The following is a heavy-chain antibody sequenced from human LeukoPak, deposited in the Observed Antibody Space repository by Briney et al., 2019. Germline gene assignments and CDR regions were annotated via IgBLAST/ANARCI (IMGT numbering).Heavy chain of an antibody. CDR1: GFAFSSHT. J-gene: IGHJ2*01. CDR2: ITSSGGSA. Sequence: PGGSLRLSCAASGFAFSSHTMTWVRQAPGKGLEWVSAITSSGGSANYAESVRGRFTISRDNPKNTLYLQMNSLRVEDTAVYYCARGRVNWFFDLWGRGTLVTVSS. V-gene: IGHV3-23*01. CDR3: ARGRVNWFFDL. D-gene: IGHD4-11*01.